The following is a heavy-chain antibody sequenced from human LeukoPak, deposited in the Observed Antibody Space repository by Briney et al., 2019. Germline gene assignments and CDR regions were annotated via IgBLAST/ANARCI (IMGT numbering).Heavy chain of an antibody. D-gene: IGHD6-13*01. J-gene: IGHJ4*02. Sequence: SETLSLTCAVYGGSFSGYYWSWIRQPPGKGLEWIGEINHSGSTNYNPSLKSRVTISVDTSKNQFSLKLSSVTAADTAVYYCARPLDRIAAAGRGAIGYWGQGTLVTVSS. V-gene: IGHV4-34*01. CDR1: GGSFSGYY. CDR2: INHSGST. CDR3: ARPLDRIAAAGRGAIGY.